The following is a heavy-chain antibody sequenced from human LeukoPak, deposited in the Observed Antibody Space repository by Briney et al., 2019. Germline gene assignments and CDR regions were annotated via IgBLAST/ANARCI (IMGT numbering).Heavy chain of an antibody. D-gene: IGHD1-26*01. CDR2: IYYSGST. Sequence: SETLSLTCTVSGGSISSSSYYWGWIRQPPGKGLEWIGSIYYSGSTYYNPSLKSRVTISVDTSKNQFSLKLSSVTAADTAVYYCARDGVVGATTAFDIWGQGTMVTVSS. V-gene: IGHV4-39*07. CDR1: GGSISSSSYY. CDR3: ARDGVVGATTAFDI. J-gene: IGHJ3*02.